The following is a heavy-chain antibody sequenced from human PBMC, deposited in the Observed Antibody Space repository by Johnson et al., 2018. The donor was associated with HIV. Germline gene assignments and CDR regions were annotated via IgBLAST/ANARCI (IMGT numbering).Heavy chain of an antibody. D-gene: IGHD3-9*01. V-gene: IGHV3-53*01. CDR3: ARFDSFDAFDI. Sequence: VQLVESGGGMVRPGGSLRLSCAASGFTVSRNYMNWVRQAPGEGLEWVSIIYSDGVTYYADSVKGRFTNSRDNSKNTLYLQMNSLEAEDTAVYYCARFDSFDAFDIWGQGTMVIVS. CDR2: IYSDGVT. CDR1: GFTVSRNY. J-gene: IGHJ3*02.